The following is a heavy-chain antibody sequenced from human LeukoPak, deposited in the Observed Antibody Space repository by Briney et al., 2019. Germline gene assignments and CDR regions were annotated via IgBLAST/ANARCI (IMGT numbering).Heavy chain of an antibody. CDR1: GFTFSSYW. D-gene: IGHD3-10*01. Sequence: GGSLRLSCAASGFTFSSYWMSWVRQAPGKGLEGVANIKQDGSEKYYVDSVKGRFTIARDNSKNTLYLQVNSLRAEDTAVYYCAKDSYYGSGSYYLDYWGQGTLVTVSS. J-gene: IGHJ4*02. CDR3: AKDSYYGSGSYYLDY. V-gene: IGHV3-7*01. CDR2: IKQDGSEK.